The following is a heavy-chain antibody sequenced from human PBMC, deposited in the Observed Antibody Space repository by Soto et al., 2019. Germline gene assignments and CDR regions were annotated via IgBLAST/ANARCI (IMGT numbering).Heavy chain of an antibody. J-gene: IGHJ5*02. CDR1: GFTLSSYS. CDR2: SSSSDTYK. V-gene: IGHV3-21*01. D-gene: IGHD3-10*01. Sequence: PGGSLRLSCVVSGFTLSSYSMNWVRQAPGKGLEWVSSSSSSDTYKYYADSVKGRFTISRDNAKNSVYLQMNSLRVEDTAVYYCARIHYYGSGSDAPGKLPFNWFDPWGQGTLVTVSS. CDR3: ARIHYYGSGSDAPGKLPFNWFDP.